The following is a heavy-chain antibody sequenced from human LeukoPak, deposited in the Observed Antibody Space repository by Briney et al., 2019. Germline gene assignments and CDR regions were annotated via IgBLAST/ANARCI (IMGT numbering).Heavy chain of an antibody. D-gene: IGHD3-22*01. V-gene: IGHV3-23*01. CDR1: GFTLSSHV. J-gene: IGHJ4*02. CDR2: ISGGGGTT. Sequence: GGSLRLSRSASGFTLSSHVMTWVRQVAGKGLEWVSAISGGGGTTYYADAVKSRFIISRDNSKNTLYLQMTILRAEDPATCHCANPDSPLSYYTGDYWGQGTQVTVSS. CDR3: ANPDSPLSYYTGDY.